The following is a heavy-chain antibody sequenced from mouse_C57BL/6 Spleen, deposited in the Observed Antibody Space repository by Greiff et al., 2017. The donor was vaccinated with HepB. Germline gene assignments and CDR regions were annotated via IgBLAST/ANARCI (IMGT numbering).Heavy chain of an antibody. CDR2: IYPGGGYT. J-gene: IGHJ2*01. CDR1: GYTFTNYW. D-gene: IGHD2-4*01. V-gene: IGHV1-63*01. CDR3: ARRGRYDYDEGFDY. Sequence: QVQLQQSGAELVRPGTSVKMSCKASGYTFTNYWIGWAKQRPGHGLEWIGDIYPGGGYTNYNEKFKGKATLTADKSSSTAYMQFSSLTSEDSAIYYCARRGRYDYDEGFDYWGQGTTLTVSS.